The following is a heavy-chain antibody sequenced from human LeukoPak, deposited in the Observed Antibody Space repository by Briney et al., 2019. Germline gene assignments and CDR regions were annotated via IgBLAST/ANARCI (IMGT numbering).Heavy chain of an antibody. J-gene: IGHJ5*02. Sequence: KSGGSLRLSCAASGFTFSSYSMNWVRQAPGKGLEWVSSISSSSSYIYYADSVKGRFTISRDNAKNSLYLQMNSLRAEDTAVYYCAREVTTIGNWFDPWGQGTLVTVSS. CDR2: ISSSSSYI. CDR1: GFTFSSYS. V-gene: IGHV3-21*01. D-gene: IGHD4-11*01. CDR3: AREVTTIGNWFDP.